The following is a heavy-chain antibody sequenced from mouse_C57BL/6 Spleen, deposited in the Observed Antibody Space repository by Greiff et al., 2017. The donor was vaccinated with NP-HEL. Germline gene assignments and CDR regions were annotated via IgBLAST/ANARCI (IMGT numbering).Heavy chain of an antibody. CDR1: GFSFNTYA. CDR3: VRHSDSSSFDY. V-gene: IGHV10-1*01. Sequence: VQLKQSGGGLVQPKGSLKLSCAASGFSFNTYAMNWVRQAPGKGLEWVARIRSKSNNYATYYADSVKDRFTISRDDSESMLYLQMNNLKTEDTAMYYCVRHSDSSSFDYWGQGTTLTVSS. J-gene: IGHJ2*01. D-gene: IGHD1-1*01. CDR2: IRSKSNNYAT.